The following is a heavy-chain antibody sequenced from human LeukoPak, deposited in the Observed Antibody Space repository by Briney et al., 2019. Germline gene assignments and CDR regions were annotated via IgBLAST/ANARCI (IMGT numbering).Heavy chain of an antibody. D-gene: IGHD6-19*01. CDR2: ISSSSSYI. J-gene: IGHJ4*02. CDR1: GLTVSGNY. CDR3: ARDGSGWYNFDY. V-gene: IGHV3-21*01. Sequence: GGSLRLSCAAFGLTVSGNYMSWVRQAPGKGLEWVSSISSSSSYIYYADSVKGRFTISRDNAKNSLYLQMNSLRAEDTAVYYCARDGSGWYNFDYWGQGTLVTVSS.